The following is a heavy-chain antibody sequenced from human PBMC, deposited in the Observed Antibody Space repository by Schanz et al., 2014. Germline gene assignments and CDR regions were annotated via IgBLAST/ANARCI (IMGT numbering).Heavy chain of an antibody. Sequence: QVQLLQFGGGVVQPGRSLRLSCAASGFTFSSYAMHWVRQAPGKGLEWVTLISNDGSIKYYADSVEGQFTISRDNSRNTLYLQMNSLRTEDTAVYYCASPSGYSDYVTCFDFWGQGTLVTVSS. CDR1: GFTFSSYA. CDR2: ISNDGSIK. CDR3: ASPSGYSDYVTCFDF. D-gene: IGHD5-12*01. V-gene: IGHV3-30-3*01. J-gene: IGHJ4*02.